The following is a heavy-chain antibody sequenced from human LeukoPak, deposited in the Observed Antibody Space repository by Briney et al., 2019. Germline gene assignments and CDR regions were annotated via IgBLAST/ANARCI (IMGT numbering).Heavy chain of an antibody. Sequence: PSETLSLTCTVSGGSIRSSYYYWGWIRQPPGKGLEWIGSIYDSGSTYYNPSLKSRVTISVDTSKNQFSLKLSSVTAADTAVYYCARAQPPQQAKKVWRRYRSYPDYWGQGTLLTVSS. CDR2: IYDSGST. CDR1: GGSIRSSYYY. V-gene: IGHV4-39*01. CDR3: ARAQPPQQAKKVWRRYRSYPDY. D-gene: IGHD3-16*02. J-gene: IGHJ4*02.